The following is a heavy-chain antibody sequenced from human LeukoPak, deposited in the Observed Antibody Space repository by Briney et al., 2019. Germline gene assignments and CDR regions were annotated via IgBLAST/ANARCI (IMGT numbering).Heavy chain of an antibody. Sequence: ASVKVSCKASGYTFTSYGISWVRQAPGQGLEWMGWISAYNGNTNYAQKLQGRVTMTTDTSTSTAYIELRSLRSDDTAVYYCAAAGGSYYPLYVWGQGTLVTVSS. V-gene: IGHV1-18*01. CDR1: GYTFTSYG. CDR2: ISAYNGNT. D-gene: IGHD1-26*01. J-gene: IGHJ4*02. CDR3: AAAGGSYYPLYV.